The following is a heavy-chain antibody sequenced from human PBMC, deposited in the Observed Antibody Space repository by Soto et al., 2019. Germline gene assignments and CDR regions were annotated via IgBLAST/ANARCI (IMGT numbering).Heavy chain of an antibody. D-gene: IGHD3-10*01. CDR1: GFTFSSYS. CDR2: ISSSSSYI. J-gene: IGHJ4*02. CDR3: ARGVVVRGVIITPPPSY. V-gene: IGHV3-21*01. Sequence: GGSLRLSCAASGFTFSSYSMNWVRQAPGKGLEWVSSISSSSSYIYYADSVKGRFTISRDNAKNSLYLQMNSLRAEHTAVYYCARGVVVRGVIITPPPSYWGQGTLVTVSS.